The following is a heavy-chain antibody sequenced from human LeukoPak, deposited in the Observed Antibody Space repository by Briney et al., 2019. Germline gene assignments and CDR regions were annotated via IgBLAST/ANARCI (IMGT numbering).Heavy chain of an antibody. CDR3: TRGYYDSSDFEYFHH. V-gene: IGHV1-2*02. Sequence: GASVKVSCKPSGYSFTDYYMHWVRQAPGQGLEWMGWINPNSGGTNFAQRFQDRVTMTRDMSISTAYMELSRLRSDDTAIYYCTRGYYDSSDFEYFHHWGQGTLVTVSS. J-gene: IGHJ1*01. CDR1: GYSFTDYY. D-gene: IGHD3-22*01. CDR2: INPNSGGT.